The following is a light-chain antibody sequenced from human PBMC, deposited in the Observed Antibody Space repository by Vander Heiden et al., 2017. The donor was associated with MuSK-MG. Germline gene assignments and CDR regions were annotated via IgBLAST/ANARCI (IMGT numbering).Light chain of an antibody. CDR2: GAS. CDR1: QSVSSS. CDR3: QHDNDWLT. Sequence: EIVMTQSPATLSVSPGERATLSCRASQSVSSSLAWYQQKPGQAPRLLIYGASSRANGIPDRFSGSGSGKEFTLTISILQYEDFAVYYWQHDNDWLTFGGGTTVETK. V-gene: IGKV3-15*01. J-gene: IGKJ4*01.